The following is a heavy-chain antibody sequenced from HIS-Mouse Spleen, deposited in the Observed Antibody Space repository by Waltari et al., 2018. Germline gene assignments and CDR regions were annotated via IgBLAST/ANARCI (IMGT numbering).Heavy chain of an antibody. D-gene: IGHD6-13*01. V-gene: IGHV4-39*07. CDR3: AREIPYSSSWYDWYFDL. CDR1: GGSISSSSYY. CDR2: INYSWGT. Sequence: QLQLQESGPGLVKPSETLSLTCTVSGGSISSSSYYWGWLRQPPGKGLEWIGSINYSWGTNYNPSLRSRVTISVDTSKNQFSLKLSYVTAADTAVYYCAREIPYSSSWYDWYFDLWGRGTLVTVSS. J-gene: IGHJ2*01.